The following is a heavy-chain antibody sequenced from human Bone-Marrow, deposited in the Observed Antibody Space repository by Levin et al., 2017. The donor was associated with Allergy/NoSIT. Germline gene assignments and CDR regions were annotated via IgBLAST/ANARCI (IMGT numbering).Heavy chain of an antibody. CDR1: GGSISSGDW. J-gene: IGHJ4*02. CDR2: FFQSGSA. V-gene: IGHV4-4*02. CDR3: ARVRSLARFDC. Sequence: SETLSLTCAVSGGSISSGDWWSWVRQAPGMGLEWIGEFFQSGSANYNPSLRSRVTLSVDRSKNQFSLKLNSVTAADTAVSFCARVRSLARFDCWGQGTLVTVSS.